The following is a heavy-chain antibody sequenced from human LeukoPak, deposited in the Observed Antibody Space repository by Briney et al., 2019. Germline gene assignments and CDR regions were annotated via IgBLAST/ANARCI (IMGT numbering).Heavy chain of an antibody. J-gene: IGHJ4*02. CDR3: ARDRGILWFGESLIGFDY. CDR1: GYTFTSYG. Sequence: GASVKVSCKASGYTFTSYGISWVRRAPGQGLEWMGWISAYNGNTNYAQKLQGRVTMTTDTSTSTAYMELRSLRSDDTAVYYCARDRGILWFGESLIGFDYWGQGTLVTVSS. D-gene: IGHD3-10*01. V-gene: IGHV1-18*01. CDR2: ISAYNGNT.